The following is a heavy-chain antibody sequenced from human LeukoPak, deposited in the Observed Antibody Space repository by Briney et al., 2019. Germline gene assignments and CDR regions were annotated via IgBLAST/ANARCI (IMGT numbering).Heavy chain of an antibody. CDR3: ARESGYNYGMDV. D-gene: IGHD3-22*01. V-gene: IGHV3-23*01. CDR2: ISGRGSST. CDR1: GFTFSSYV. Sequence: HPGGSLRLSCAASGFTFSSYVMSWVRQAPGKGLERVSDISGRGSSTSYVDSVKGRFTISRDNSKNTLYLQMNSLRAEDTAVYYCARESGYNYGMDVWGQGTTVTVSS. J-gene: IGHJ6*02.